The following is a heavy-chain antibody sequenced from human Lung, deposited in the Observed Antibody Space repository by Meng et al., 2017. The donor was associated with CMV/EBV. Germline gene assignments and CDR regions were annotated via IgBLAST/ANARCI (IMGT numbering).Heavy chain of an antibody. V-gene: IGHV3-23*01. Sequence: SXAASGFTFGSYAMTWVRQAPGKGLQWVSSISGNGYSTYYADSVKGRFTISRDNSNNTLFLQMNSLRADDTAVYYCAKDRHTSSAPYYFDSWGQGXLVTVSS. J-gene: IGHJ4*02. CDR1: GFTFGSYA. CDR3: AKDRHTSSAPYYFDS. CDR2: ISGNGYST.